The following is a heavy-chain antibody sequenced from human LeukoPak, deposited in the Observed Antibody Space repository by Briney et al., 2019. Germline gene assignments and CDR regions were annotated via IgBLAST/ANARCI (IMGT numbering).Heavy chain of an antibody. Sequence: GESLKISCKGSGYRFANYWIGWVRQMPGKGPEWMGIIYPGGSDTRYSPSFQGQVTISAGRSITTAYLQWSSLKASDTAMYYCAIGGDSSTSCYRCFNYWGQGTLVSVSS. V-gene: IGHV5-51*01. D-gene: IGHD2-2*01. J-gene: IGHJ4*02. CDR3: AIGGDSSTSCYRCFNY. CDR2: IYPGGSDT. CDR1: GYRFANYW.